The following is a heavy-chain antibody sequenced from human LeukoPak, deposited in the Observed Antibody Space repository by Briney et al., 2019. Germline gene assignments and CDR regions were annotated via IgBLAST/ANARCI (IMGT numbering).Heavy chain of an antibody. J-gene: IGHJ6*03. V-gene: IGHV4-39*07. Sequence: SETLSLTCTVSGGSISSSDYYWGWIRQPPGQGLEWIGSIDYSGSTYSNPSLKSRVTVSVDTSKNQFSLKLSSVTAADTAVYYCARGVSVPGTYYYYYMDVWGKGTTVTVSS. CDR1: GGSISSSDYY. CDR2: IDYSGST. D-gene: IGHD6-19*01. CDR3: ARGVSVPGTYYYYYMDV.